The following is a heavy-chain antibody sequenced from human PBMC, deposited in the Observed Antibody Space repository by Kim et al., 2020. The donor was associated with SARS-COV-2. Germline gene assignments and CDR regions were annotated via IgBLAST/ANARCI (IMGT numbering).Heavy chain of an antibody. Sequence: SETLSLTCAVYGGSFSGYYWSWIHQPPGKGLEWIGEINHSGSTNYNPSLKSRVTISVDTSKNQFSLKLSSVTAADTAVYYCAREEFPYSSSWYLKGYYYMDVWGKGTTVTVSS. CDR3: AREEFPYSSSWYLKGYYYMDV. V-gene: IGHV4-34*01. CDR1: GGSFSGYY. D-gene: IGHD6-13*01. CDR2: INHSGST. J-gene: IGHJ6*03.